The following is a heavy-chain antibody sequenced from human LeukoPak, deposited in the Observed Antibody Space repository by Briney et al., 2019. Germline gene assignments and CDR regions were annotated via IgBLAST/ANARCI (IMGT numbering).Heavy chain of an antibody. J-gene: IGHJ3*01. V-gene: IGHV3-23*01. CDR3: ARDIELST. Sequence: GGSLRLSCAASGFMFRDAAMTWVRQAPGKGLEWVSLIASSGLNTYYADSVRGLFTISRDNSKNTLSLQMNSLRVEDTAIYYCARDIELSTWGLGTLVTVSS. CDR1: GFMFRDAA. CDR2: IASSGLNT. D-gene: IGHD5-12*01.